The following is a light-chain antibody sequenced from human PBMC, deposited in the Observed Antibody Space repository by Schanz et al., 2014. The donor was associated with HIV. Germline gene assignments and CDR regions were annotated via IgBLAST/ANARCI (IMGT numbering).Light chain of an antibody. CDR3: AAWDDTLNGYV. CDR2: ANN. J-gene: IGLJ6*01. CDR1: SSNVGSNT. Sequence: QSVLTQPPSASGTPGQRVTISCSGSSSNVGSNTVNWYQHLPGTAPKLLMYANNQRASGVPDRVSGSRSGTSASLAISGLQSGDEADYYCAAWDDTLNGYVFGSGTKVTVL. V-gene: IGLV1-44*01.